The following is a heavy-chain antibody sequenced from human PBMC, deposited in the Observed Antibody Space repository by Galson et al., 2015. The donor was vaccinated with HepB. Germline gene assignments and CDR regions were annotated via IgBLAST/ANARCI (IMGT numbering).Heavy chain of an antibody. J-gene: IGHJ4*02. CDR3: ATEDRSGWYEY. V-gene: IGHV1-18*04. D-gene: IGHD6-13*01. Sequence: SVKVSCKASGYTFISYGISWVRQAPGQGLEWMGWISAYNGNTNYPQSFEGRVTMSTDTSTRTAYMELKSLTSDDTAVYYCATEDRSGWYEYWGQGTLVTVS. CDR1: GYTFISYG. CDR2: ISAYNGNT.